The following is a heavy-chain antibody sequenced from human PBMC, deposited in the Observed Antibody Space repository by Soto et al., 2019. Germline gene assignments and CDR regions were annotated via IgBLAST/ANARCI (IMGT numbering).Heavy chain of an antibody. D-gene: IGHD3-3*02. J-gene: IGHJ3*02. CDR2: IVSDGSAI. CDR3: ARDDAFDNENGFDM. CDR1: GFPFSFYG. V-gene: IGHV3-33*01. Sequence: SLRLSCAVSGFPFSFYGFHWVRQSPGKGLEWLGVIVSDGSAIYHADSLEGRFFISRDNSKDILYLQMNSLRVEDTAVYYCARDDAFDNENGFDMWGQGTMVTVS.